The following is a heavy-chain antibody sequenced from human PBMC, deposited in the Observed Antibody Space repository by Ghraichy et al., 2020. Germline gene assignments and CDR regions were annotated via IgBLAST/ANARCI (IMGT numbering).Heavy chain of an antibody. D-gene: IGHD1-26*01. J-gene: IGHJ4*02. CDR3: AKEPKVGSLAFFDS. CDR2: TSGNGGST. Sequence: GESLNISCAASGFTFNNYAMTWVRQAPGKGLEWVSATSGNGGSTYYADSVKGRFTISRDNSRNTLYLQMNSLRAEDTAVYYCAKEPKVGSLAFFDSWGQGTLVTVSS. V-gene: IGHV3-23*01. CDR1: GFTFNNYA.